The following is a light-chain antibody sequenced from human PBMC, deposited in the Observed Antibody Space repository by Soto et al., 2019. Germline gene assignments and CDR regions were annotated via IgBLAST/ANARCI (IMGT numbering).Light chain of an antibody. Sequence: QSVLTQPASVSGSPGQSITVSCTGTSSDVGGYNYVSWYQQHPGKAPKLMIYEVSNRPSGVSNRFSGSKSGNTASLTISGLHAEDEADYYCSSYTSSSTFYVCGTGTKVTVL. V-gene: IGLV2-14*01. J-gene: IGLJ1*01. CDR3: SSYTSSSTFYV. CDR2: EVS. CDR1: SSDVGGYNY.